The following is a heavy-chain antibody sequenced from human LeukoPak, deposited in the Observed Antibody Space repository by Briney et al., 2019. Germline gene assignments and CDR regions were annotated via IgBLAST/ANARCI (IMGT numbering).Heavy chain of an antibody. V-gene: IGHV1-46*01. CDR2: INPSGGST. CDR3: ARGRVRARRGCSSTSCHPYYFDY. D-gene: IGHD2-2*01. CDR1: GYTFTSYY. Sequence: ASVKVSCKASGYTFTSYYMHWVRQAPGQGLEWMGIINPSGGSTSYAQKFQGRVTITRNTSISTAYMELSSLRSEDTAVYYCARGRVRARRGCSSTSCHPYYFDYWGQGTLVTVSS. J-gene: IGHJ4*02.